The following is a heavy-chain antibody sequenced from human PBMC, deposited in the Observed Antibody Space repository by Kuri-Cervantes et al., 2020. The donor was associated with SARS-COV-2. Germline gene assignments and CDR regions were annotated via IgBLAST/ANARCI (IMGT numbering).Heavy chain of an antibody. CDR2: ISYSGAT. V-gene: IGHV4-39*07. J-gene: IGHJ6*02. Sequence: SETLSLTCTVSGGSISRTYYYWGWIRQPPGKGLEWIGTISYSGATHYNPSLKSRVTISVDTSKNQFSLKLSSVTAADTAVYYCAREFAGMDVWGQGTTVTVSS. CDR1: GGSISRTYYY. CDR3: AREFAGMDV.